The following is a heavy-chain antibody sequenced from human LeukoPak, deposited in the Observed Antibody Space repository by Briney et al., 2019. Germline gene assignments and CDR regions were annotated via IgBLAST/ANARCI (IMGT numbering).Heavy chain of an antibody. D-gene: IGHD1-1*01. CDR3: AKDNPVDPLELEYFDY. CDR2: ISGSGGST. V-gene: IGHV3-23*01. J-gene: IGHJ4*02. Sequence: GGSLRLSCAASGFTFSSYAMSWVRQAPGKGLEWVPAISGSGGSTYYADSVKGRFTISRDNSKNTLYLQMNSLRAEDTAVYYCAKDNPVDPLELEYFDYWGQGTLVTVSS. CDR1: GFTFSSYA.